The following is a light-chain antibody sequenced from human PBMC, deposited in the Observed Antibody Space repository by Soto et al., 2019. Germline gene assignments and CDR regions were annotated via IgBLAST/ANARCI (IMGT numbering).Light chain of an antibody. Sequence: EIGLTQSPATLSLFPGERATLSCRASQSVSSLLGWYQQKPGQAPRLLIYDAYNRATGIPARFSGSGSGTDFPLTISSLEPEDFGVYYCHQRSHWPPSFGPGTTVDIK. CDR2: DAY. CDR3: HQRSHWPPS. J-gene: IGKJ3*01. V-gene: IGKV3-11*01. CDR1: QSVSSL.